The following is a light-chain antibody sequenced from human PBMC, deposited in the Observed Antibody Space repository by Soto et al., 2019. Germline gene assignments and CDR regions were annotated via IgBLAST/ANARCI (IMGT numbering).Light chain of an antibody. V-gene: IGKV3-20*01. J-gene: IGKJ2*01. CDR1: QSVSSSY. CDR2: GAS. CDR3: XXXGSSPPYT. Sequence: EIVLTQSPGTLSLSPGERATLSCRASQSVSSSYLAWYQQKPGQAPRLLIYGASSRATGIPDRFSGSGSGTDFTLTISRLEPEDXAVYYXXXXGSSPPYTFGQGTKLEIK.